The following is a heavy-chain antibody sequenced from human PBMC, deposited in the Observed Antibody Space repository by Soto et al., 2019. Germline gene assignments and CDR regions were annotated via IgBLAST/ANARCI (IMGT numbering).Heavy chain of an antibody. CDR3: ARQSSSWSSTYYYYYGMDV. CDR2: IYYSGST. D-gene: IGHD6-13*01. V-gene: IGHV4-39*01. Sequence: SETLSLTCTVSGGSISSSSYYWGWIRQPPGKGLEWIGSIYYSGSTYYNPSLKSRVTISVDTSKNQFSPKLSSVTAADTAVYYCARQSSSWSSTYYYYYGMDVCGHGTTVTV. J-gene: IGHJ6*02. CDR1: GGSISSSSYY.